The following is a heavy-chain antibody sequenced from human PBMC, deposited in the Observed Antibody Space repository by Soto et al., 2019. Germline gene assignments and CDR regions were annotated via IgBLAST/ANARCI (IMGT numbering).Heavy chain of an antibody. CDR2: IWYDGSNK. Sequence: GGSLRLSCAASGFTFSSYGMHWVRQAPGKGLEWVAVIWYDGSNKYYADSVKGRFTISRDNSKNTLYLQMNSLRAEDTDVYYCATFDRRSHETDYWGQGTLVNVSS. V-gene: IGHV3-33*01. D-gene: IGHD3-9*01. CDR1: GFTFSSYG. CDR3: ATFDRRSHETDY. J-gene: IGHJ4*02.